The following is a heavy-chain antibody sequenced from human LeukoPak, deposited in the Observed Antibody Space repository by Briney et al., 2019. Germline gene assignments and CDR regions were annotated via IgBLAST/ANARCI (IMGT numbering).Heavy chain of an antibody. D-gene: IGHD1-26*01. CDR3: ARDLMGWDLHYFDY. J-gene: IGHJ4*02. CDR2: INTNGSPT. CDR1: GFTFSRYW. V-gene: IGHV3-74*01. Sequence: GGSLRLSCAASGFTFSRYWMHWVGQAPGKGLVWVARINTNGSPTQYADCVKGRFTISRDNAKNSLYLQMHSLRAEDTAVYYCARDLMGWDLHYFDYWGQGTLVTVSS.